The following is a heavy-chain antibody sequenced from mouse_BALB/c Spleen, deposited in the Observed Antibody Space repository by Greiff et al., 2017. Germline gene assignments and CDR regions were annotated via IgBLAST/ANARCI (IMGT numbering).Heavy chain of an antibody. Sequence: VQLQESGAELAKPGASVKMSCKASGYTFTSYWMHWVKQRPGQGLEWIGYINPSTGYTEYNQKFKDKATLTADKSSSTAYMQLSSLTSEDSAVYYCARLVYYYAMDYWGQGTSVTVSS. J-gene: IGHJ4*01. D-gene: IGHD1-1*02. CDR3: ARLVYYYAMDY. CDR1: GYTFTSYW. CDR2: INPSTGYT. V-gene: IGHV1-7*01.